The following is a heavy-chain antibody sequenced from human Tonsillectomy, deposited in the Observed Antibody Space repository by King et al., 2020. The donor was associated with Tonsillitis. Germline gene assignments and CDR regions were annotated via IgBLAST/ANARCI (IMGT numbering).Heavy chain of an antibody. V-gene: IGHV3-21*01. CDR3: ARDGLITFYYAMDV. J-gene: IGHJ6*02. CDR2: ISSSSSYI. Sequence: VQLVESGGGLVKPGGSLRLSCAASGFTFSSYSMNWVRQAPGKGLEWVSSISSSSSYIYYTDSVKGRFTISRDNAKNSLYLQMNSLRAEDTAVYYCARDGLITFYYAMDVWGQGTTVTVSS. CDR1: GFTFSSYS. D-gene: IGHD3-16*01.